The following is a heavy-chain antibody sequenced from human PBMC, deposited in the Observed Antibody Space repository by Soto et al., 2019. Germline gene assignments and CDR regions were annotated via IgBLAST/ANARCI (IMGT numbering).Heavy chain of an antibody. CDR1: GATFSTIG. CDR3: AKSAPMDAGDKYYYDF. Sequence: SVKVSCKASGATFSTIGISWVRQAPGQCLEWMGGIIPYLGTARYSQKFEDRVTITADESTNTVYMDLRSLTSEDTAIYYCAKSAPMDAGDKYYYDFWGQGALVTVSS. CDR2: IIPYLGTA. V-gene: IGHV1-69*13. D-gene: IGHD4-17*01. J-gene: IGHJ4*02.